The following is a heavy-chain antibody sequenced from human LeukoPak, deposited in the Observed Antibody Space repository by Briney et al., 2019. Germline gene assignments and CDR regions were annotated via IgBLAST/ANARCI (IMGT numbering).Heavy chain of an antibody. CDR2: IYTSGST. CDR1: GGSISSYY. Sequence: SSETLSLTCTVSGGSISSYYWSWIRQPAGKGLEWIGRIYTSGSTNYNPSLKSRVTMSVDTSKNQFSLKLSSVTAADTAVYYCARDASDYYDSSGYYLGAFDIWGQGTMVTVSS. V-gene: IGHV4-4*07. J-gene: IGHJ3*02. D-gene: IGHD3-22*01. CDR3: ARDASDYYDSSGYYLGAFDI.